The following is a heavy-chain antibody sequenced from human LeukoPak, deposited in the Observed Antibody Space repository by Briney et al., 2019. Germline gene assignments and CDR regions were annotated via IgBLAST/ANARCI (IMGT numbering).Heavy chain of an antibody. V-gene: IGHV4-39*07. J-gene: IGHJ4*02. D-gene: IGHD3-22*01. CDR1: GGSISSSSYY. CDR2: IYHSGST. Sequence: PSETLSLTCTVSGGSISSSSYYWGWIRQPPGKGLEWIGSIYHSGSTYYNPSLKSRVTISVDTSKNQFSLKLSSVTAADTAVYYCARAPHFFDTSGSRYYFDSWGQGALVTVSS. CDR3: ARAPHFFDTSGSRYYFDS.